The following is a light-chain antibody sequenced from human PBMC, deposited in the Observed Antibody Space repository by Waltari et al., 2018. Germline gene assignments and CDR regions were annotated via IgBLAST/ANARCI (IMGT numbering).Light chain of an antibody. J-gene: IGKJ2*01. CDR2: KVS. CDR3: MQATHGPYT. V-gene: IGKV2-30*02. CDR1: QSLVRTDGNTY. Sequence: DVVMTPSPLSLPATLGQPPSISCRSSQSLVRTDGNTYFSCFQQRPGQSPRRLIYKVSYRDSGVPDRFSGSGSGTDFTLKISRVEAEDVGIYYCMQATHGPYTLGQGTKLEIK.